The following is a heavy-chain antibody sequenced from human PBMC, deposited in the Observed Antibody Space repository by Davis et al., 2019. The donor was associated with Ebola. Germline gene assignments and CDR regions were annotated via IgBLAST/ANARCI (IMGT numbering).Heavy chain of an antibody. CDR2: IYYSGST. CDR3: ARDGITMVQGVITRIFDY. CDR1: GGSISSYY. D-gene: IGHD3-10*01. V-gene: IGHV4-59*01. Sequence: PGGSLRLSCTVSGGSISSYYWSWIRQPPGKGLEWIGYIYYSGSTNYNPSLKSRVTISVDTSKNQFSLKLSSVTAADTAVYYCARDGITMVQGVITRIFDYWGQGTLVTVSS. J-gene: IGHJ4*02.